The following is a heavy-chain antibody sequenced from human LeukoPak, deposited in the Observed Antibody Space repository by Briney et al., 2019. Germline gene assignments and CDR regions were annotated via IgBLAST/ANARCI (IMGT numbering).Heavy chain of an antibody. D-gene: IGHD3-10*01. Sequence: GGSLRLSFEASGFTFSSYAMSWVRQAPGKGLEWVSAISGSGGSTYYADSVKGRFTISRDNAKNSLYLQMNSLRAEDTAGYYCARDGGPPGGYGSGRLDYYYYGMDVWGQGTTVTVSS. V-gene: IGHV3-23*01. CDR2: ISGSGGST. J-gene: IGHJ6*02. CDR3: ARDGGPPGGYGSGRLDYYYYGMDV. CDR1: GFTFSSYA.